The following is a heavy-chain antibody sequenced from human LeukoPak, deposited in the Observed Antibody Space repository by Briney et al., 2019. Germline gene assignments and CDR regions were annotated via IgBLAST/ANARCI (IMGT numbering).Heavy chain of an antibody. CDR3: VRHGLGSSWFGFDK. J-gene: IGHJ4*02. D-gene: IGHD6-13*01. CDR2: IYPGDSDP. V-gene: IGHV5-51*01. CDR1: GHSFTTYW. Sequence: KLGESLKISCKVSGHSFTTYWIGWVRQMPGKGLEWMGIIYPGDSDPRYSPSFQGQVTISADTSISTAYLQWSSLKASDSAMYYCVRHGLGSSWFGFDKWGQGTLVTVSS.